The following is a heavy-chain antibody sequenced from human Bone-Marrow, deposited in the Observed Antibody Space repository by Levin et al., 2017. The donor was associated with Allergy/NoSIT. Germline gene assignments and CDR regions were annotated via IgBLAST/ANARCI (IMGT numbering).Heavy chain of an antibody. Sequence: SETLSLTCTVSGGSISSSSSYWGWIRQPPGKGLEWIGTIYYSGSTYYNPSLKSRVTISVDTSKNQFSLKVSSVTAADTAVYYCARDPMVAKKVDYWGQGTLVTVSS. CDR2: IYYSGST. V-gene: IGHV4-39*07. J-gene: IGHJ4*02. CDR3: ARDPMVAKKVDY. D-gene: IGHD2-15*01. CDR1: GGSISSSSSY.